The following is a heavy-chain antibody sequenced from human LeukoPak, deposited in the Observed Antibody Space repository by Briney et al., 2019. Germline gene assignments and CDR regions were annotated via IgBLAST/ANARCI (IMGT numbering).Heavy chain of an antibody. CDR3: ARDPGLDPYYYYYYMDV. V-gene: IGHV3-64*01. CDR1: GFTFSSYV. Sequence: GGSLRLSCAASGFTFSSYVMHWVRQAPGKGLEYVSAISSNGGSTYYANSAKGRFTISRDNSKNTLYLQMGSLRAEDMAVYYCARDPGLDPYYYYYYMDVWGKGTTVTVSS. J-gene: IGHJ6*03. CDR2: ISSNGGST. D-gene: IGHD6-19*01.